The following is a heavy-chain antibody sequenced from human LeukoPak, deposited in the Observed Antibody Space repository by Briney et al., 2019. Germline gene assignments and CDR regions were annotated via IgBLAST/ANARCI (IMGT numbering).Heavy chain of an antibody. Sequence: ASVKVSCKASGYTFTGYYMHWVRQAPGQGLEWMGRINPNSGGTNYAQKFQGRVTMTRDTSISTAYMELSRLRSDDTAVYYCASRGSSGWYSGFYFDYWGQGTLVTVSS. D-gene: IGHD6-19*01. J-gene: IGHJ4*02. CDR3: ASRGSSGWYSGFYFDY. CDR1: GYTFTGYY. V-gene: IGHV1-2*06. CDR2: INPNSGGT.